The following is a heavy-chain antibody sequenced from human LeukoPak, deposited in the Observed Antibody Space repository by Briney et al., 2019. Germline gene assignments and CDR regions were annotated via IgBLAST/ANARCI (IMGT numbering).Heavy chain of an antibody. J-gene: IGHJ4*02. CDR3: TTDGTSDGLWY. Sequence: PGGSLRLSCEASGFAFSFFAMSWLRQPPGKGLEWVGRIKSKTEGEATDYAAPVKGRFSLSRDDSKDTLYLQMNSLKTEDTAVYYCTTDGTSDGLWYWGQGTLATVSS. CDR1: GFAFSFFA. V-gene: IGHV3-15*01. CDR2: IKSKTEGEAT. D-gene: IGHD2-21*01.